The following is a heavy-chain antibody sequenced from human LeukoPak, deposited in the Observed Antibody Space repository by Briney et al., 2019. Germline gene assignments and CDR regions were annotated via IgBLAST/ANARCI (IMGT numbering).Heavy chain of an antibody. CDR1: GGSISSSNW. Sequence: SETLSLTCAVSGGSISSSNWWSWVRQPPGKGLEWIGEIYHSGSTNYNPSLKSRVTISVDKSKNQFSLKLSSVTAADTAVYYCARGPVVVVPAAHWYFDLWGRGTLVTVSS. CDR2: IYHSGST. D-gene: IGHD2-2*01. J-gene: IGHJ2*01. V-gene: IGHV4-4*02. CDR3: ARGPVVVVPAAHWYFDL.